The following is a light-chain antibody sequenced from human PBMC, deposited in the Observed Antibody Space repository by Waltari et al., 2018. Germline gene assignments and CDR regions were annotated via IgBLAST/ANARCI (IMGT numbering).Light chain of an antibody. V-gene: IGKV3-11*01. J-gene: IGKJ3*01. CDR3: QQRNNWPPGFT. CDR1: QSVGSN. Sequence: DIVLTQSPATLSLSPGEKATLSCRASQSVGSNVAWYQQKAGQAPRLLIYDASNRATGIPARFSGSGSATDFTLTISSLGPEDFAVYYCQQRNNWPPGFTFGPGTKVDIK. CDR2: DAS.